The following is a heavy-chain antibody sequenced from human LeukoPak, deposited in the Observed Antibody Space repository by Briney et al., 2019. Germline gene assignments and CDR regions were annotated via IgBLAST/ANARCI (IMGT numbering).Heavy chain of an antibody. Sequence: SVKVSCKASGGTFSSYAISWVRQAPGQGLGWRGRIIPILGIANYAQKFQGRVTITADKSTSTAYMELSSLRSEDTAVYYCARAGAAAGGGVDYYYYYYMDVWGKGTTVTVSS. D-gene: IGHD6-13*01. J-gene: IGHJ6*03. CDR3: ARAGAAAGGGVDYYYYYYMDV. CDR1: GGTFSSYA. CDR2: IIPILGIA. V-gene: IGHV1-69*04.